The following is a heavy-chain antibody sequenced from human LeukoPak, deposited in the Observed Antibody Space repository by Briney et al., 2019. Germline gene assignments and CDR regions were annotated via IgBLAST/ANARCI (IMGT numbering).Heavy chain of an antibody. D-gene: IGHD3-10*01. CDR3: AKPHASGIYLPYDN. Sequence: GGSLRLSCAASGFLFSDCTMSWLRQAPGEGLQWVSAITPNGGFATYAESVKGRFIISRDNSRNTLYLQMNSLRAEDTAVYYCAKPHASGIYLPYDNWGQGTPVTVPS. CDR2: ITPNGGFA. J-gene: IGHJ4*02. CDR1: GFLFSDCT. V-gene: IGHV3-23*01.